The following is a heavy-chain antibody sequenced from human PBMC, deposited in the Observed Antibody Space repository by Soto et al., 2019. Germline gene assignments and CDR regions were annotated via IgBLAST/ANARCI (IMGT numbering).Heavy chain of an antibody. J-gene: IGHJ3*02. CDR2: ISYDGSNK. CDR3: AGLLVAATDAFDI. Sequence: QVQLVESGGGVVQPGRSLRLSCAASGFTFSSYGMHWVRQAPGKGLEWVAVISYDGSNKYYADSVKGRFTISRDNSKNPLYLQMNSLRAEDTAVYYCAGLLVAATDAFDIWGQGTMVTVSS. D-gene: IGHD2-15*01. CDR1: GFTFSSYG. V-gene: IGHV3-30*03.